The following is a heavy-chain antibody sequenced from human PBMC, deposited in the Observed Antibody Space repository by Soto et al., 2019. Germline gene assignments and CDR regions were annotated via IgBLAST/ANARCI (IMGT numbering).Heavy chain of an antibody. Sequence: QVQLQQWGAGLLKPSETLSLTCAVYGGTFRGYYWSWVRQPPGKGLEWIGEINHSGSTDYTSSLKSRLTISIDTSKSQFSLNLSSVTAADTAVYYCARGRTYYDFLSGHYTVTNEAFDFWGQGTMVTVSS. J-gene: IGHJ3*01. V-gene: IGHV4-34*01. CDR1: GGTFRGYY. CDR2: INHSGST. CDR3: ARGRTYYDFLSGHYTVTNEAFDF. D-gene: IGHD3-3*01.